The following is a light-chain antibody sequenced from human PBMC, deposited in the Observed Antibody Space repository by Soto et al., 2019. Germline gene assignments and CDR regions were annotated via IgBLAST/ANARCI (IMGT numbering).Light chain of an antibody. Sequence: QSVLTQPRSVSGSPGQSVAISCTGTSSDVGGYNYFSWYQQYPGKAPKLMIYDVNKWPSGVPDRFSGSKSGNTASLTISGLQAEDEADYYCSSYAGSNTWAFGGGTKLTVL. J-gene: IGLJ3*02. CDR2: DVN. CDR1: SSDVGGYNY. V-gene: IGLV2-11*01. CDR3: SSYAGSNTWA.